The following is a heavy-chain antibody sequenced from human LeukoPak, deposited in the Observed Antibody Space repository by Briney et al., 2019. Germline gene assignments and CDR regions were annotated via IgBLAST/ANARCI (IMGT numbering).Heavy chain of an antibody. V-gene: IGHV3-23*01. Sequence: GGPLRLSCAASGFTFSSYAMSWVRQAPGKGLEWVSAISGSGGSTYYADSVKGRFTISRDNSKNTLYLQMNSLRAEDTAVYYCAKDPSGSSYWYFDLWGRGTLLTVSS. CDR2: ISGSGGST. CDR1: GFTFSSYA. J-gene: IGHJ2*01. D-gene: IGHD6-19*01. CDR3: AKDPSGSSYWYFDL.